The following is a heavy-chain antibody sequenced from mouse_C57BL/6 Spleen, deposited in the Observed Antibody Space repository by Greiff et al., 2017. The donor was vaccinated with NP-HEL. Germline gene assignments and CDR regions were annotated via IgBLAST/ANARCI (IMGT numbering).Heavy chain of an antibody. Sequence: EVQLQQSGAELVRPGASVKLSCTASGFNIKDDYMHWVKQRPEQGLEWIGWIDPENGDTEYASKFQGKATITADTSSNTAYLQLSSLTSEDTAVYYCTTGQLRLQDYWGQGTTLTVSS. J-gene: IGHJ2*01. CDR2: IDPENGDT. V-gene: IGHV14-4*01. CDR1: GFNIKDDY. CDR3: TTGQLRLQDY. D-gene: IGHD3-2*02.